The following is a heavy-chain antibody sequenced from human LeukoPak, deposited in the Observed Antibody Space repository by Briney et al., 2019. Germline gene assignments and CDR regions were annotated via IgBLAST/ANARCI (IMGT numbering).Heavy chain of an antibody. CDR3: ARATWDSTGYFYAY. V-gene: IGHV3-23*01. CDR2: ISGSGDNT. CDR1: GFTFSSYA. J-gene: IGHJ4*02. D-gene: IGHD3-22*01. Sequence: GGSLRLSCAASGFTFSSYAMNWVRQAPGKGLEWISSISGSGDNTYYADSVKVRFTISRDNSKNTLYLKMNSLRAEDTAVYYCARATWDSTGYFYAYWGQGTLVSVSS.